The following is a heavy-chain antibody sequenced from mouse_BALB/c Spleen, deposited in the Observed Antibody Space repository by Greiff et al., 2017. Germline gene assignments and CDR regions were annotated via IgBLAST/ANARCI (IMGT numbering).Heavy chain of an antibody. J-gene: IGHJ4*01. CDR3: ASSYHAMDY. CDR1: GFNIKDTY. V-gene: IGHV14-3*02. CDR2: IDPANGNT. Sequence: EVQRVESGAELVKPGASVKLSCTASGFNIKDTYMHWVKQRPEQGLEWIGRIDPANGNTKYDPKFQGKATITADTSSNTAYLQLSSLTSEDTAVYYCASSYHAMDYWGQGTSVTVSS.